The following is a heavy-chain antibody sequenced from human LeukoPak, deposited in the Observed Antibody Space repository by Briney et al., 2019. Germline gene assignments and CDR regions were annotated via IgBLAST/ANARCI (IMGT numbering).Heavy chain of an antibody. V-gene: IGHV4-4*02. CDR1: GDSIRNDYW. CDR3: ARERRPGYWGSSSGPVAGDAFDI. CDR2: IYHSGST. Sequence: ASETLSLTCVVSGDSIRNDYWWNWVRQPPGKGLEWIGEIYHSGSTYYNPSLKSRVTISVDTSKNQFSLKLSSVTAADTAVYYCARERRPGYWGSSSGPVAGDAFDIWGQGTMVTVSS. D-gene: IGHD6-19*01. J-gene: IGHJ3*02.